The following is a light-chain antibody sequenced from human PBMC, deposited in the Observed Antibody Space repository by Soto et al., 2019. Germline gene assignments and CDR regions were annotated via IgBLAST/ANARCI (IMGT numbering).Light chain of an antibody. CDR3: LQYNAFSQT. CDR1: QSLNTW. CDR2: DAS. J-gene: IGKJ1*01. Sequence: DIQMTQSPSNLSASVGDRVTITCRANQSLNTWLAWYQQKPGKVPKVLIYDASSLESGVPARFSGSGSGTEFTLSIGSLQPDDSATYFCLQYNAFSQTFGQGTKVEI. V-gene: IGKV1-5*01.